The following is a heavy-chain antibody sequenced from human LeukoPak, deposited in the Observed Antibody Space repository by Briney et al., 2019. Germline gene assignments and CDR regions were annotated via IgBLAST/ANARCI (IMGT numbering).Heavy chain of an antibody. J-gene: IGHJ4*02. V-gene: IGHV3-23*01. CDR2: ISGSGDNT. CDR3: AKGSYYDSSGSFYFDY. D-gene: IGHD3-22*01. CDR1: GFTFSSYA. Sequence: GGSLRLSCAASGFTFSSYAMSWVRQAPGKGLEWVSGISGSGDNTYYADSVKGRFTFSRDNSKNTLYVQVNSLGTEDTAAYYCAKGSYYDSSGSFYFDYWGQGTLVTVSS.